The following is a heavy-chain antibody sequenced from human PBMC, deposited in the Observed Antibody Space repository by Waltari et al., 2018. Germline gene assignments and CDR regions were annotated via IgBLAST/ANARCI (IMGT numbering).Heavy chain of an antibody. CDR1: GFSISNYE. J-gene: IGHJ6*03. CDR2: ISNSGSTM. V-gene: IGHV3-48*03. CDR3: ARPSTEYYYYYYYMDV. Sequence: EMQVVESGGGLVQPGGSLRLSCEASGFSISNYELNWIRQAPGKGLEWVSYISNSGSTMYYADSVKGRLTISKDNAKNSLYLEMNSLRAEDTAIYYCARPSTEYYYYYYYMDVWGKGTTVTVS.